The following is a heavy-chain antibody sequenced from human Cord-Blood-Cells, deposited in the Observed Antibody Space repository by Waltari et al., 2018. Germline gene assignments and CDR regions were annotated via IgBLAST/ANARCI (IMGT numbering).Heavy chain of an antibody. Sequence: EVQLLESGGGLVQHGGSLRLSCAASGFTFRSYALAWVRQAPGKGLEWVSAISGSGGSTYYADSVKGRFTISRDNSKNTLYLQMNSLRAEDTAVYYCAKPLKMLGAFDIWGQGTMVTVSS. D-gene: IGHD2-8*01. CDR1: GFTFRSYA. V-gene: IGHV3-23*01. J-gene: IGHJ3*02. CDR3: AKPLKMLGAFDI. CDR2: ISGSGGST.